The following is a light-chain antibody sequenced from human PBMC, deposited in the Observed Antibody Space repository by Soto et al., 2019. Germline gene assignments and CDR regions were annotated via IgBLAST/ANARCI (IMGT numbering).Light chain of an antibody. CDR1: SSDVGGYNY. V-gene: IGLV2-8*01. CDR3: SSYAGSNNMV. J-gene: IGLJ2*01. CDR2: EVS. Sequence: QSALTQPPSASGSPGQSVTISCTGTSSDVGGYNYVSWYQQHLGKAPKLMIYEVSKRPSGVPDRFSGSKSGNTASLTVSGLQAEDEADYCCSSYAGSNNMVFGGGTKLTVL.